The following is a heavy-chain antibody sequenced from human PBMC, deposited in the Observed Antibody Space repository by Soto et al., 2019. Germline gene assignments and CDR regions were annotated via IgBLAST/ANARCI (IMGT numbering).Heavy chain of an antibody. CDR1: GGSISSYY. D-gene: IGHD4-17*01. V-gene: IGHV4-59*01. CDR3: ARDRGCGDYYFDY. CDR2: IYYSGST. J-gene: IGHJ4*02. Sequence: SETLSLTCTVSGGSISSYYWSWIRQPPGKGLEWIGYIYYSGSTNYNPSLKSRVTISVDTSKNQFSLKLSSVTAADTAVYYCARDRGCGDYYFDYWGQGTLVTVSS.